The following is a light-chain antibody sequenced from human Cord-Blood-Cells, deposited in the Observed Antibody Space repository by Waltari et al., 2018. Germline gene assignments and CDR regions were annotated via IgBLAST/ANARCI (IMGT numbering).Light chain of an antibody. V-gene: IGLV2-23*01. CDR2: DGS. J-gene: IGLJ3*02. Sequence: QSALPQPASVSGSPGPSITIPCPGTTSDVGSYTIVSSDQQHPGNAPKLMIYDGSKRPSGVSNRFSGAKSGNTASLKIAGLQAEDEADYYCCSYAGSSTLVFGGGTKLTVL. CDR3: CSYAGSSTLV. CDR1: TSDVGSYTI.